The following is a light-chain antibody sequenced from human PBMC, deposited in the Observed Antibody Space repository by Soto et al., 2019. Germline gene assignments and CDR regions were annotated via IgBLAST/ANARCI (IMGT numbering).Light chain of an antibody. CDR2: AAS. Sequence: AIQMTQFPSSLSASVGDRVILTCRASQDIRSDLGWYQQRPGKAPKLLIYAASSLQSGVPSRFSGSGSVTDFPLTITSLQPEDFATYYCLQDNQYPLTFGGGTKVEIK. CDR1: QDIRSD. V-gene: IGKV1-6*01. J-gene: IGKJ4*01. CDR3: LQDNQYPLT.